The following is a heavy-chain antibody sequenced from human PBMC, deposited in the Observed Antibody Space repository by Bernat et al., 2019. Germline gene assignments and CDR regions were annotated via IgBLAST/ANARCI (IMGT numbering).Heavy chain of an antibody. CDR2: IYYSGST. J-gene: IGHJ4*02. CDR3: ARGGGFFRRDGYNNYMGGNLVDY. D-gene: IGHD4-4*01. CDR1: GGSISSYY. Sequence: QVQLQESGPGLVKPSETLSLTCTVSGGSISSYYWSWIRQPPGKGLEWIGYIYYSGSTNYNPSLKSRVTISVDTSKNQFSLKLSSVTAADTAVYYCARGGGFFRRDGYNNYMGGNLVDYWGQGTLVTVSS. V-gene: IGHV4-59*01.